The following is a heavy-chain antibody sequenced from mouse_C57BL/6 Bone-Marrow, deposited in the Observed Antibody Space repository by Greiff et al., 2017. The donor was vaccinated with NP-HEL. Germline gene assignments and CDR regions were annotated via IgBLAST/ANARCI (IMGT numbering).Heavy chain of an antibody. Sequence: QVQLQQPGAELVKPRASVKMSCKASGYTFTSYWITWVKQRPGQGLEWIGDIYPGSGSTNYNEKFKSKATLTVDTSSSTAYMQLSSLTSEDSAVYYCARQWLRRDWYFDVWGTGTTVTVSS. D-gene: IGHD2-2*01. J-gene: IGHJ1*03. CDR3: ARQWLRRDWYFDV. CDR1: GYTFTSYW. CDR2: IYPGSGST. V-gene: IGHV1-55*01.